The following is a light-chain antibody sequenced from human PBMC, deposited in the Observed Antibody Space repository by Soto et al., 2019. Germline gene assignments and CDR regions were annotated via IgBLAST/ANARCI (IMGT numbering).Light chain of an antibody. CDR2: DVS. Sequence: EIVLTQSPGTLSLSPGERATLSCRASQSVTSTFLAWFQQRRGQAPRLLIHDVSSRASGVPPQFSGSGSGTDFTLTISRLEPEDFAVYYCQHYDSSPPYTFGQGTKLEIK. CDR3: QHYDSSPPYT. V-gene: IGKV3-20*01. J-gene: IGKJ2*01. CDR1: QSVTSTF.